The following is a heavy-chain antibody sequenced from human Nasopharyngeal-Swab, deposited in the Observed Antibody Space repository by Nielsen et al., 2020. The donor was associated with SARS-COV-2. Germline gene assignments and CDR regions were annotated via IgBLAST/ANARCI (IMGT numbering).Heavy chain of an antibody. CDR3: AREGGSSGRCGYFDS. CDR1: GLVFSKDV. D-gene: IGHD6-19*01. Sequence: GESLKISCAASGLVFSKDVVHWVRQAPGKGLEWVAAMSRDGRGKYYADSVKGRSTISRDISQSTVFLQMTSLRVEDTAVYYCAREGGSSGRCGYFDSWGQGTLVTVSS. CDR2: MSRDGRGK. J-gene: IGHJ4*02. V-gene: IGHV3-30*04.